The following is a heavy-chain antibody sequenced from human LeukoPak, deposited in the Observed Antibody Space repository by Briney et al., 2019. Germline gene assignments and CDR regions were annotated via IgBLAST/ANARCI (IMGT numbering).Heavy chain of an antibody. Sequence: PSETLSLTCTVSGGSISSYYWSWIRQPPGKGLEWIGYIYYSGSTNYNPSLKSRVTISVDTSKNQFSLKLSSVTAADTAVYYCARRLAATVVNDAFDIWGQGTMVTVSS. CDR3: ARRLAATVVNDAFDI. CDR1: GGSISSYY. V-gene: IGHV4-59*01. J-gene: IGHJ3*02. CDR2: IYYSGST. D-gene: IGHD6-13*01.